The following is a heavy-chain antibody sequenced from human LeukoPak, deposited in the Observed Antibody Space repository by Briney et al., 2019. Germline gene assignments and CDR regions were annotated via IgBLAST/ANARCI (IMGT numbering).Heavy chain of an antibody. Sequence: PXGSXXXXXXASGFTFNSYAMSXVRQAPGKGLEGVSSVTGDGGNTYFADSVKGRFTISRDNSKNTLYLQMNRLRAEDTAVYYCAQGYRTFDYWGQGTLVTVSS. CDR1: GFTFNSYA. V-gene: IGHV3-23*01. D-gene: IGHD1-26*01. CDR2: VTGDGGNT. CDR3: AQGYRTFDY. J-gene: IGHJ4*02.